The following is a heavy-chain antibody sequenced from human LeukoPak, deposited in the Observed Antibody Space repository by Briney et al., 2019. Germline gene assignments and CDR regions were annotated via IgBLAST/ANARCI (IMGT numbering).Heavy chain of an antibody. Sequence: GGSLRLSCAASGFTFSTYPMHWVRQAPGEGLEYLSGISSNGVYTYYANSVKGRFTISRDNSKNTLYLQMNSLRAEDTAVYYCAREMIYYDILTGYYSSHYFDYWGQGTLVTVSS. V-gene: IGHV3-64*01. D-gene: IGHD3-9*01. CDR1: GFTFSTYP. CDR2: ISSNGVYT. CDR3: AREMIYYDILTGYYSSHYFDY. J-gene: IGHJ4*02.